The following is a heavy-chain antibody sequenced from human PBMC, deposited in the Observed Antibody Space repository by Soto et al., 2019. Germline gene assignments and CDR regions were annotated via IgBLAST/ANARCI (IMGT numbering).Heavy chain of an antibody. D-gene: IGHD6-6*01. CDR2: IIPIFGTA. CDR1: GGTFSSYA. V-gene: IGHV1-69*01. J-gene: IGHJ6*02. CDR3: ASPAHGGAARHYSSSGMDV. Sequence: QVQLVQSGAEVKKPGSSVKVSCKASGGTFSSYAISWVRQAPGQGLEWMGGIIPIFGTANYAQKFQGRVTITAYESTSTAYMELSSLRSEDTAVYYCASPAHGGAARHYSSSGMDVWGQGTTVTVSS.